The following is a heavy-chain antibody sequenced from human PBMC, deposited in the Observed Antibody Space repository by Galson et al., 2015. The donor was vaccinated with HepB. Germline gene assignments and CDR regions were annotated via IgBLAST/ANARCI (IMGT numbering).Heavy chain of an antibody. CDR1: GGTFSSYA. CDR3: ARVATGILNWFDP. CDR2: IIPIFGTA. J-gene: IGHJ5*02. Sequence: SVKVSCKASGGTFSSYAISWVRQAPGQGLEWMGGIIPIFGTANYAQKFQGRVTITADESTSTAYMELSSLRSEDTAVYYCARVATGILNWFDPWGQGTLVTVSS. D-gene: IGHD1-14*01. V-gene: IGHV1-69*13.